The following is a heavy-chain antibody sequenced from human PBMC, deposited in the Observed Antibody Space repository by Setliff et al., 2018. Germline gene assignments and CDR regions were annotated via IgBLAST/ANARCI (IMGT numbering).Heavy chain of an antibody. CDR3: ARGPPDFVVVPAAAKFDY. Sequence: PSETLSLTCRVSGGSVSTFYWTWIRQPPGKGLEWIGYIFTSGSTQYNPSLKSRATISLDTSKNQFSLQLSSVTAADTAVYYCARGPPDFVVVPAAAKFDYWGPGTLVTAPQ. D-gene: IGHD2-2*01. CDR2: IFTSGST. J-gene: IGHJ4*02. V-gene: IGHV4-4*08. CDR1: GGSVSTFY.